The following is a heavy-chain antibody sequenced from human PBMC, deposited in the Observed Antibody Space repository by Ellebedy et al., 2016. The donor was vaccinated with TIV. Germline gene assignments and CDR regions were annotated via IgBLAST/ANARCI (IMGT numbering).Heavy chain of an antibody. Sequence: SQTFSLTCAISGDSVSSNSAAWNWIRQSPSRGLEWLGRTYYRSKWYNDYAVSVKSRISINPDTSKNQFSLHLNSVTPEDTAVYYCARAPYSGYDRPYYYYGMDVWGQGTTVTVSS. V-gene: IGHV6-1*01. J-gene: IGHJ6*02. CDR3: ARAPYSGYDRPYYYYGMDV. CDR1: GDSVSSNSAA. CDR2: TYYRSKWYN. D-gene: IGHD5-12*01.